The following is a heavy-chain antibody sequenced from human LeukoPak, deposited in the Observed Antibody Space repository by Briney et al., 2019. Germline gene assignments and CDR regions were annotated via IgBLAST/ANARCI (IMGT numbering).Heavy chain of an antibody. CDR2: IRSKANSYAT. CDR1: GFTFSGSA. Sequence: GGSLRLSCAASGFTFSGSAMHWVRQASGKGLEWVGRIRSKANSYATAYAASVKGRFTISRDDSKNTAYLQMNSLKTEDTAVYYCTRLAPEGYCSCTSCYGWLADWFDPWGQGTLVTVSS. CDR3: TRLAPEGYCSCTSCYGWLADWFDP. V-gene: IGHV3-73*01. D-gene: IGHD2-2*01. J-gene: IGHJ5*02.